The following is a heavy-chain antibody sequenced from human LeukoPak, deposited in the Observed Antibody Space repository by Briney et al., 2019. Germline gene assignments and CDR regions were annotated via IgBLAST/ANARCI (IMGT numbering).Heavy chain of an antibody. CDR3: ARDRSGGWIDY. V-gene: IGHV3-74*01. D-gene: IGHD6-19*01. J-gene: IGHJ4*02. Sequence: GGSLRLSCAASGFMFNNYWMNWVRQAPGKGLVWVSHIKDDGSSTSYAEIVKGRFTISRDNAKNTMYLQLNSLRAEDTAVYYCARDRSGGWIDYWGQGTLVTVSS. CDR2: IKDDGSST. CDR1: GFMFNNYW.